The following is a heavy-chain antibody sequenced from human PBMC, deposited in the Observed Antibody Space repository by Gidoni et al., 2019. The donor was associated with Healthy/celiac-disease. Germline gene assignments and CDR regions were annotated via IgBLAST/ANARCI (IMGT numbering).Heavy chain of an antibody. D-gene: IGHD6-13*01. CDR2: NNPNSGGT. Sequence: QVQLVQSGAEVKKPGASVKVSCKDSGNTFTCYYMHWVRQAPGQGLEWMGWNNPNSGGTNNAQKFQGRVTMTRGTSNSTAYMELSRLRADDTAVYYCAREKDSSSWDRGFDYWGQGTLVTVSS. CDR1: GNTFTCYY. J-gene: IGHJ4*02. CDR3: AREKDSSSWDRGFDY. V-gene: IGHV1-2*02.